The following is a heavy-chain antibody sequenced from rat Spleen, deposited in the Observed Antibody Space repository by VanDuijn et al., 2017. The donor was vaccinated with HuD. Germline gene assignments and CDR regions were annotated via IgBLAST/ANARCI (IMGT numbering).Heavy chain of an antibody. CDR1: GFIFSNYD. D-gene: IGHD4-6*01. CDR2: ISYDSSDT. Sequence: EVQLVESGGGLVQPGRSMKLSCAASGFIFSNYDMAWVRQAPTKGLDWVASISYDSSDTYYRDSVKGRFIISRDNAKSTLYLQMDSLRSEDTATYYCSRHVGMFDYWGQGVMVTVSS. J-gene: IGHJ2*01. V-gene: IGHV5-25*01. CDR3: SRHVGMFDY.